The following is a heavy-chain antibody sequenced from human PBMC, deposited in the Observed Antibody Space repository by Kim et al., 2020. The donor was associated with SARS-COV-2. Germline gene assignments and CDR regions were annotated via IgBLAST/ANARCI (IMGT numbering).Heavy chain of an antibody. CDR3: ARGGSVAALFDY. J-gene: IGHJ4*02. Sequence: NSNPSLKSRVTISVDTSKTQFSLKLSSVTAADTAVYYCARGGSVAALFDYWGQGTLVTVSS. V-gene: IGHV4-59*09. D-gene: IGHD6-13*01.